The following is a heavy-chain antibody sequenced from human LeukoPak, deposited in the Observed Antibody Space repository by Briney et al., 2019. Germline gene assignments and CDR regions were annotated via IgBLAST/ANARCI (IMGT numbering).Heavy chain of an antibody. CDR2: MNPNSGNT. Sequence: GASVKVSCKASGYTFTSYDINWVRQATGQGLEWMGWMNPNSGNTGYAQKFQGRVTITRNTSISTAYMELSSLRSEDTAVYYCARGLNGYSSSWYYYYYYYMDVWGKGTTVTVSS. CDR1: GYTFTSYD. D-gene: IGHD6-13*01. J-gene: IGHJ6*03. CDR3: ARGLNGYSSSWYYYYYYYMDV. V-gene: IGHV1-8*01.